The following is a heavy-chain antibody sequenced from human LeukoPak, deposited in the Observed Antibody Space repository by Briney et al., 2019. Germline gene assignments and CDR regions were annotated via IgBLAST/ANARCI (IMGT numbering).Heavy chain of an antibody. V-gene: IGHV3-66*01. Sequence: GGSLSLSCAASGFSASAVTTKNMTWVRQAPGKGLQWVSVIYSDDSTFYANSVKGRFTISRDNSKNTLYLQMNSLRAEDTAVYYCARGAWDVWGQGAEVTVSS. J-gene: IGHJ6*02. CDR3: ARGAWDV. CDR1: GFSASAVTTKN. CDR2: IYSDDST.